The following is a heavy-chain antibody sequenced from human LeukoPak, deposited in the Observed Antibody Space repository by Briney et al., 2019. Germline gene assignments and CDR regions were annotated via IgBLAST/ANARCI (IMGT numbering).Heavy chain of an antibody. J-gene: IGHJ4*02. CDR3: ARWRGYSSGWSGPFDD. Sequence: ASVKVSCKASGYTFTGHYMHWMRQAPGQGLEWMGWIDAKSGGTKYAQRFQGRVTMTRDTSINTGYVELSSLTSDDTAVYYCARWRGYSSGWSGPFDDWGQGTLVTVSS. CDR2: IDAKSGGT. CDR1: GYTFTGHY. D-gene: IGHD6-13*01. V-gene: IGHV1-2*02.